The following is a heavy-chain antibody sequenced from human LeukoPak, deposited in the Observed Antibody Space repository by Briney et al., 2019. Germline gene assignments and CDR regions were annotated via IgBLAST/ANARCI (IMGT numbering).Heavy chain of an antibody. J-gene: IGHJ1*01. V-gene: IGHV5-51*01. D-gene: IGHD3-22*01. CDR1: GYSFTSYL. CDR3: ASYDSSGLEH. Sequence: PGESLKISCRSFGYSFTSYLVGWGRQISGEGLGWVGLIYPGDSDTRCSPSCQGQVTISAEKSISTAYLQWRSLKASDTAMYYCASYDSSGLEHWGRAAWSPSPQ. CDR2: IYPGDSDT.